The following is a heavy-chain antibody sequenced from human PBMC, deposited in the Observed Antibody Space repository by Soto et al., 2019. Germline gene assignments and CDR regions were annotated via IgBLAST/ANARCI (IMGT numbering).Heavy chain of an antibody. D-gene: IGHD3-9*01. V-gene: IGHV1-69*13. CDR2: IIPIFGTA. CDR3: ARDQDILTGPGAFDI. J-gene: IGHJ3*02. CDR1: GGTFSSYA. Sequence: GASVKVSCKASGGTFSSYAISWLRQAPGQGLEWMGGIIPIFGTANHAQKFQGRVTITADESTSTAYMELSSLRSEDTAVYYCARDQDILTGPGAFDIWGQGTMVTVSS.